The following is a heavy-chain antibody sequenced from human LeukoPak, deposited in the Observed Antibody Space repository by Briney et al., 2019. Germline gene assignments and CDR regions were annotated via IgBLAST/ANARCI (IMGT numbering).Heavy chain of an antibody. V-gene: IGHV4-34*01. Sequence: PSETLSLTCAVYGGSFSGYYWSWIRQPPGKGLEWIGEINHSGSTNYNPSLKSRVTISVDTSKNQFSLKLSSVTAADTAVYYCARGRRGYSYGYGVGLSFDPWGQGTLVTVSS. J-gene: IGHJ5*02. CDR1: GGSFSGYY. CDR2: INHSGST. CDR3: ARGRRGYSYGYGVGLSFDP. D-gene: IGHD5-18*01.